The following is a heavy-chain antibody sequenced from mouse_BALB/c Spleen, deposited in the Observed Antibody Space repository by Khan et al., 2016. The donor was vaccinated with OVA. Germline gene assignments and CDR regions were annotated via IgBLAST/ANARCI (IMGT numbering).Heavy chain of an antibody. Sequence: EVQLLETGGDLVKSGGSLKLSCAASGFTFSSYVMSWVRQTPEKRLEWVASISSGGSTYYPDSVKGRFTISRDNARNILYLQMSSLRSEDTAMYYCAREAYRYDEYYFDYWGQGTTLTVSS. J-gene: IGHJ2*01. D-gene: IGHD2-14*01. V-gene: IGHV5-6-5*01. CDR2: ISSGGST. CDR3: AREAYRYDEYYFDY. CDR1: GFTFSSYV.